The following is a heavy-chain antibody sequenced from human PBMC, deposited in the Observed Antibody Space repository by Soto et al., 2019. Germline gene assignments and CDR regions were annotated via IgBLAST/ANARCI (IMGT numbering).Heavy chain of an antibody. V-gene: IGHV3-30-3*01. Sequence: SLRLSCAASGFTFNSYAMHWVRQAPGKGLEWVALIPFDGSDKYFADSVKGRFTISRDNSRDTVYLQMNSLRAEDTAVYYCARDLPIFDYGVLHYYYGMDVWGQGTTVTVSS. J-gene: IGHJ6*02. CDR3: ARDLPIFDYGVLHYYYGMDV. CDR2: IPFDGSDK. D-gene: IGHD4-17*01. CDR1: GFTFNSYA.